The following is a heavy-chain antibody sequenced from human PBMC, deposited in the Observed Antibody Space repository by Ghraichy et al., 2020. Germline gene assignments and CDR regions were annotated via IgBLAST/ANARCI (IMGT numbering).Heavy chain of an antibody. V-gene: IGHV3-30*02. CDR3: AKEMGATPSDYYYYMDV. D-gene: IGHD1-26*01. CDR2: IGYDGAAK. CDR1: GFSFSTYG. J-gene: IGHJ6*03. Sequence: GGSLRLSCAASGFSFSTYGMHWVRQAPGKGLAWVAIIGYDGAAKYYADSVKGRFIISRDNSKNTLFLQMNSLRTEDTAVYYCAKEMGATPSDYYYYMDVWGKGTTVTVSS.